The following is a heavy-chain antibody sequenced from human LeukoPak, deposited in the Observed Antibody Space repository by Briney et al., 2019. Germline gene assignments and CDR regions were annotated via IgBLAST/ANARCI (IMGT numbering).Heavy chain of an antibody. CDR1: GFTFSSYP. CDR3: ARSIPNTGWPFDC. Sequence: PGGSLRLSCTNSGFTFSSYPMAWVRQAAGTGLEWVSNLTISGDLTWHADSVKGRFAISRDNSKNTLYLQMNSLRGDDSAVYYCARSIPNTGWPFDCWGQGSLVTVSS. V-gene: IGHV3-23*01. D-gene: IGHD6-19*01. CDR2: LTISGDLT. J-gene: IGHJ4*02.